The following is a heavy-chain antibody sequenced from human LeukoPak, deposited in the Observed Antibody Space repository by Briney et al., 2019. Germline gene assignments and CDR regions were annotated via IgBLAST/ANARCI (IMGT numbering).Heavy chain of an antibody. V-gene: IGHV3-7*01. CDR2: IKQDGSEK. D-gene: IGHD1-26*01. Sequence: PGGSLRLSCAASGFTFSNHGMNWVRQAPGKGLEWVANIKQDGSEKYYVDSVKGRFTISRDNAKNSLYLQMNSLRAEDTAVYYCARDSKYSGSSSPLDYWGQGTLVTVSS. J-gene: IGHJ4*02. CDR3: ARDSKYSGSSSPLDY. CDR1: GFTFSNHG.